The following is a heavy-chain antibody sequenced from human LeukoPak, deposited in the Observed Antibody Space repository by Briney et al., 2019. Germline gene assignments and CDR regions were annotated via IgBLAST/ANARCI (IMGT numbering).Heavy chain of an antibody. CDR1: DGSFSGYY. CDR2: INHSGST. CDR3: ARRPYYYGSGSYRYYFDY. Sequence: SETLSLTCAVYDGSFSGYYWSWIRQPPGKGLEWIGEINHSGSTNYNPSLKSRVTISVDTSENQFSLKLSSVTAADTAVYYCARRPYYYGSGSYRYYFDYWGQGTLVTVSS. D-gene: IGHD3-10*01. J-gene: IGHJ4*02. V-gene: IGHV4-34*01.